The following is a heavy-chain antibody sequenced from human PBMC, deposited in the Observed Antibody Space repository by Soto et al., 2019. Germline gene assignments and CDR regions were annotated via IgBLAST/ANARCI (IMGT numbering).Heavy chain of an antibody. V-gene: IGHV1-69*01. CDR1: GGTFSSYS. CDR3: ARDGGRHSGGIDY. CDR2: IIPVFGTA. D-gene: IGHD1-26*01. J-gene: IGHJ4*02. Sequence: QVQLVQSGAEVKKPGSSVKVSCKAPGGTFSSYSINWVRQATGQGLEWMGEIIPVFGTANYAQKFQGRVTITADESTSTASMELSSLRSEDTAVYYCARDGGRHSGGIDYWGQGTLVTVSS.